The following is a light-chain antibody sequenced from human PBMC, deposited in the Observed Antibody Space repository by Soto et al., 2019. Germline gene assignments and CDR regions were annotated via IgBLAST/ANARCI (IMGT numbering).Light chain of an antibody. CDR1: SSDVGGYNY. V-gene: IGLV2-8*01. J-gene: IGLJ1*01. CDR3: SSYAGSKNFV. CDR2: EVS. Sequence: QSVLTQPPSASGSPGQSVTISCTGTSSDVGGYNYVSWYQQHPGKAPKLMIYEVSKRPSGVPDRFSGSKSGNTASLTVSGLQVEDGADYYCSSYAGSKNFVFGTGTKVTVL.